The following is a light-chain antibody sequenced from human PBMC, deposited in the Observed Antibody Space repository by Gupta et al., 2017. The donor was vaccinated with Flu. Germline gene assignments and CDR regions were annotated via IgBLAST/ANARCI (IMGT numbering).Light chain of an antibody. J-gene: IGKJ3*01. CDR1: LTIDSNF. Sequence: AARSIGASLTIDSNFLAWYQRSPVQSPRLLNFYSSSRTIGLPARFSGGGSGTDFTLTISRLEPEDFAVYYCQQYGTTSFTFGPGTKVEIK. CDR3: QQYGTTSFT. CDR2: YSS. V-gene: IGKV3-20*01.